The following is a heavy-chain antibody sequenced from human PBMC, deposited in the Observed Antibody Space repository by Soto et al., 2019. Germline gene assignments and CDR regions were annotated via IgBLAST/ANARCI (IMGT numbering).Heavy chain of an antibody. CDR2: ISSSSSTI. J-gene: IGHJ6*02. CDR3: AKDRCSSTSCYIYYYYCMDV. Sequence: EVQLVESGGGLVQPGGSLRLFCAASGFTFSSYSMNWVRQAPGKGLGWVSYISSSSSTIYYADSVKGRFTISRDNAKNSLYLQMNSLRAEDTAVYYCAKDRCSSTSCYIYYYYCMDVWGQGTTVTVSS. D-gene: IGHD2-2*02. CDR1: GFTFSSYS. V-gene: IGHV3-48*01.